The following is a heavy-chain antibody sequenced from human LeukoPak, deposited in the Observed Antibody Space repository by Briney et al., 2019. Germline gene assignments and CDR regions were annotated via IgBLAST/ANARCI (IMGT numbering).Heavy chain of an antibody. V-gene: IGHV4-59*08. D-gene: IGHD3-16*02. CDR3: ARSDIWGSYRFLDY. CDR1: GASISNYY. Sequence: SETLSLTCTVSGASISNYYWSWIRQSPGKGLEWIGYMLYSGGTNQNPSLRSRVTISVDTSKNQVSLKLSSVTAADTAVYYCARSDIWGSYRFLDYWGQGALVTVSS. J-gene: IGHJ4*02. CDR2: MLYSGGT.